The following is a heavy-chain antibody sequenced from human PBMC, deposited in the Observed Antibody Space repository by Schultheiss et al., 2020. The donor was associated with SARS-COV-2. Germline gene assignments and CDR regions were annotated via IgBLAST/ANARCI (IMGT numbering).Heavy chain of an antibody. V-gene: IGHV3-23*01. CDR3: ARDPYLVGGYSSTF. CDR1: GFTFSSYA. Sequence: GGSLRLSCAASGFTFSSYAMSWVRQAPGKGLEWVSAISGSGGSTYYADSVKGRFTISRDNSKNTLYLQMNSLRAEDTAVYYCARDPYLVGGYSSTFWGQGTLVTVSS. D-gene: IGHD6-13*01. CDR2: ISGSGGST. J-gene: IGHJ4*02.